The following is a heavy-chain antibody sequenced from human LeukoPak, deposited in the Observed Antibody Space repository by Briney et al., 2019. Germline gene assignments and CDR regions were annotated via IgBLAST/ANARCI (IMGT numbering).Heavy chain of an antibody. D-gene: IGHD2-21*02. CDR3: ARDLLVVVTALAGFDY. J-gene: IGHJ4*02. Sequence: PGGFLRLSCAASGFTFSDYYMSWIRQAPGKGLEWVPYISSSGSTIYYADSVKGRFTISRDNAKNSLYLQMNSLRAEDTAVYYCARDLLVVVTALAGFDYWGQGTLVTVSS. CDR2: ISSSGSTI. CDR1: GFTFSDYY. V-gene: IGHV3-11*01.